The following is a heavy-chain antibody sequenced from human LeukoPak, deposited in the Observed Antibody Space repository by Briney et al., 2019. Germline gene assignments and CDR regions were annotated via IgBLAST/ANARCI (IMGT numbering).Heavy chain of an antibody. CDR2: MYISGGT. J-gene: IGHJ5*02. D-gene: IGHD1-26*01. CDR1: GVSITNYY. Sequence: PSDTLSLTRTVSGVSITNYYWAWIRQPAGKGGEWIGRMYISGGTNYNPSLKSRVTISIDKANNQFSLTQRSVTAADTAVYYCARDYLVGAPLDAWGQGTQVTVSS. V-gene: IGHV4-4*07. CDR3: ARDYLVGAPLDA.